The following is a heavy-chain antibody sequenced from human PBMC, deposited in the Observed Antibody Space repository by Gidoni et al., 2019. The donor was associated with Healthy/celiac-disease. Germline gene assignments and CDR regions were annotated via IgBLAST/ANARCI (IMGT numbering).Heavy chain of an antibody. CDR3: ARNPYYYDSSGYYPPYYFDY. V-gene: IGHV4-39*07. CDR2: IYYSGST. CDR1: GCSISSSSYY. J-gene: IGHJ4*02. Sequence: QLQLQQSGPGLVKPSETLSLTCTVSGCSISSSSYYWGWIRQPPGKGLEWIGSIYYSGSTYYNPSLKSRVTISVDTSKNQFSLKLSSVTAADTAVYYCARNPYYYDSSGYYPPYYFDYWGQGTLVTVSS. D-gene: IGHD3-22*01.